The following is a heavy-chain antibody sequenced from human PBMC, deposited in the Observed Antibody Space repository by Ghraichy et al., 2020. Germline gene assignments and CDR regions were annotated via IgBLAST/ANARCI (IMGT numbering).Heavy chain of an antibody. CDR2: ISGSGGST. Sequence: GGSLRLSCAASGFTFNNYAMSWVRQAPGKGLEWVSVISGSGGSTYYADSVKGRFTISRDNSKNTLYLQMNSLRAEDTAVYYCAKGRGNYYYYVMDVWGQGTTVTVSS. CDR3: AKGRGNYYYYVMDV. J-gene: IGHJ6*02. CDR1: GFTFNNYA. V-gene: IGHV3-23*01.